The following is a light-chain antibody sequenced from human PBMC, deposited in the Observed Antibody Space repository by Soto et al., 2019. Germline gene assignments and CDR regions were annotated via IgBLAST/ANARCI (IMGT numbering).Light chain of an antibody. CDR1: QSVSSSY. J-gene: IGKJ2*01. Sequence: EIVLTQSPGTLSLSPGERATLSCRASQSVSSSYLAWYQQKPGQAPRLLIYGASSRATGIPDRFSGSGSGTDFPLTISSLEPEDFAVYYCQQYGSSPEYTFGQGTKLEIK. V-gene: IGKV3-20*01. CDR2: GAS. CDR3: QQYGSSPEYT.